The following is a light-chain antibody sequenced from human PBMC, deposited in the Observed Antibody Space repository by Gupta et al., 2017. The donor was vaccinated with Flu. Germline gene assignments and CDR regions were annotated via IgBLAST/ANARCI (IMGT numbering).Light chain of an antibody. J-gene: IGLJ2*01. CDR1: SGSVSTSYY. V-gene: IGLV8-61*01. Sequence: QTVVTQEPSFSVSPGGTVTLPCGLSSGSVSTSYYPSWYQQTPGQAPRTLIYSTNTRSSGVPDRFSGSILGNKAALTITGAQADDESDYYCALYMGSGIVVFGGGTKLTVL. CDR2: STN. CDR3: ALYMGSGIVV.